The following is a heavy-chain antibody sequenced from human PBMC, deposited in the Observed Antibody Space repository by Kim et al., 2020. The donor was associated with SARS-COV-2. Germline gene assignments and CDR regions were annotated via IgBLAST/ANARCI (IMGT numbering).Heavy chain of an antibody. CDR1: GYSFSNYW. D-gene: IGHD3-16*01. CDR2: IYPGDSET. CDR3: PRLSGGEQGYFEN. V-gene: IGHV5-51*01. J-gene: IGHJ4*01. Sequence: GESLKISCKGSGYSFSNYWIAWVRQMPGRGLEWMGIIYPGDSETRYSPSFQGQVTISADKSISTAYLQWSSLKASDTAIFYCPRLSGGEQGYFENWGHGT.